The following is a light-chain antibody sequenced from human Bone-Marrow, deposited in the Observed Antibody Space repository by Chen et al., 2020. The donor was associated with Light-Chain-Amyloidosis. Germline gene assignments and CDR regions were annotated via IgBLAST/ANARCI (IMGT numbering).Light chain of an antibody. J-gene: IGKJ4*01. Sequence: EIVMTESPATLSVSPMERATLSCRDSQSVSSNLAWYQQKHGQGPRLLIYGASTRATGIPARFSGSGSGTEFTLTISSLQSEDFAVDYCQQYNNWPPLTFGGGTKVEIK. CDR2: GAS. V-gene: IGKV3-15*01. CDR3: QQYNNWPPLT. CDR1: QSVSSN.